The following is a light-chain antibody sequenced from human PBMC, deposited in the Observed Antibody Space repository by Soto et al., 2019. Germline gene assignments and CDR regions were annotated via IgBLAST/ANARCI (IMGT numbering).Light chain of an antibody. J-gene: IGKJ4*01. CDR1: QSVSSN. CDR2: GAS. V-gene: IGKV3-15*01. CDR3: QQYNNWTLT. Sequence: EIVMTQSPATLSVSPGERATLSCRASQSVSSNLAWYQQKPGQAPRLLIYGASTRATGIPARFSGSGSGTEFTLTISSLQPEDFAVYYCQQYNNWTLTFGGGTKLDIK.